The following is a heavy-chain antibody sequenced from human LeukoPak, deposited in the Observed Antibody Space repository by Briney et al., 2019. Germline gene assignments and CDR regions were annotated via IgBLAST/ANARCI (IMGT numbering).Heavy chain of an antibody. CDR2: ISSSGSTI. Sequence: PGGSLRLSCAASGFTFSDYYMSWIRQAPGKGLEWVSYISSSGSTIYYADSVKGRFTISGDNAKNSLYLQMNSLRAEDTAVYYCAREIAAAGTNYFDYWGQGTLVTVSS. CDR1: GFTFSDYY. D-gene: IGHD6-13*01. CDR3: AREIAAAGTNYFDY. J-gene: IGHJ4*02. V-gene: IGHV3-11*04.